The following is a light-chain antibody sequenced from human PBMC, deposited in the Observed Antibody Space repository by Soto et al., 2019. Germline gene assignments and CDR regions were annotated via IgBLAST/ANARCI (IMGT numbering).Light chain of an antibody. CDR3: QQYGSPWT. J-gene: IGKJ1*01. V-gene: IGKV3-20*01. CDR1: QSVSSSY. Sequence: EIVLTQSPGTLSLSPGERATLSCRASQSVSSSYLAWYQQKSGQAPRLLIYGASSMATGIPDRFSGSGSGTDFTLTISRLEPEDFAVHYCQQYGSPWTFGQGTKVEIK. CDR2: GAS.